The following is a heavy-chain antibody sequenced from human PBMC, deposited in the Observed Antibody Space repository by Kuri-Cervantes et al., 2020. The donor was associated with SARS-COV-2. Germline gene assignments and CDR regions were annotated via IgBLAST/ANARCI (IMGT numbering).Heavy chain of an antibody. J-gene: IGHJ4*02. D-gene: IGHD3-10*01. Sequence: GESLKISCAASGFTFSSYSMNWVRRAPGKGLEWVSSISSSSSYIYYADSVKGRFTISRDNAKNSLYLQMNSLRAEDTAVYYCARDLRQGKSLDYWGQGTLVTVSS. V-gene: IGHV3-21*01. CDR3: ARDLRQGKSLDY. CDR2: ISSSSSYI. CDR1: GFTFSSYS.